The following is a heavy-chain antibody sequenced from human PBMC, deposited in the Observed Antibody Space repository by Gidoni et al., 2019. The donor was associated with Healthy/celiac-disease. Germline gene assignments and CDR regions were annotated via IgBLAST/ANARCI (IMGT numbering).Heavy chain of an antibody. D-gene: IGHD6-13*01. Sequence: QVQLVQSGAEVKKPGSSVKVSCKASGGTFSSYAISWVRQAPGQGLEWMGGIIPIFGTANYAQKFQGRVTITADESTSTAYMELSSLRSEDTAVYYCARGHTAAAGVYYYYGMDVWGQGTTVTVSS. CDR3: ARGHTAAAGVYYYYGMDV. V-gene: IGHV1-69*01. CDR1: GGTFSSYA. CDR2: IIPIFGTA. J-gene: IGHJ6*02.